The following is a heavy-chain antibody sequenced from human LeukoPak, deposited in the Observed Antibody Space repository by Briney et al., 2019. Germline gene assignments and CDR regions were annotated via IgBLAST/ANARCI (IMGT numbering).Heavy chain of an antibody. CDR2: IRYDGSNK. Sequence: GGSLRLSCAASGFTFSGYSIHWVRQAPGKGLEWVAFIRYDGSNKYYADSVKGRFTISRDNSKNTLYLLMNSLRAEDTAVYYCAKGSNWNYDPRVYIDYWGQGTLVTVSS. V-gene: IGHV3-30*02. D-gene: IGHD1-7*01. CDR3: AKGSNWNYDPRVYIDY. CDR1: GFTFSGYS. J-gene: IGHJ4*02.